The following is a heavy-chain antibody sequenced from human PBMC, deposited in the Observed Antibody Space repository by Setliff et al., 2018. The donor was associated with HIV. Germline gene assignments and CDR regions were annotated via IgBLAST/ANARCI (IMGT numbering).Heavy chain of an antibody. CDR2: VFYTGPT. Sequence: SETLSLTCTVSGGSINSGCYSWTWVRHVQGKGLEWIGFVFYTGPTYSSPSLKSRITMSVDTSRNQFSLKVNSVTAADTAVYYCARGIRDSCEGSPYYSYCYMDVWGTGTTVTVSS. CDR1: GGSINSGCYS. V-gene: IGHV4-31*03. CDR3: ARGIRDSCEGSPYYSYCYMDV. J-gene: IGHJ6*03. D-gene: IGHD3-9*01.